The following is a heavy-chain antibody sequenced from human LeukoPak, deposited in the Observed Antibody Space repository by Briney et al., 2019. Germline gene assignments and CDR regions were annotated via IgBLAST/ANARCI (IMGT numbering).Heavy chain of an antibody. D-gene: IGHD3-10*01. CDR3: ARGGGYYGSGFDY. Sequence: SVKVSCKASGGTFSSYAISWVRQAPGQGLEWMGRIIPILGIANYAQKFQGRVTITADKSTSTAYMELSSLRSEDTAVYYCARGGGYYGSGFDYWGQGTLVTVSS. CDR1: GGTFSSYA. V-gene: IGHV1-69*04. J-gene: IGHJ4*02. CDR2: IIPILGIA.